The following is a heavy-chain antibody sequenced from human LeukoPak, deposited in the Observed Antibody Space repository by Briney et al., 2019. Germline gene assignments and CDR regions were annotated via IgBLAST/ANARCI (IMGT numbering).Heavy chain of an antibody. CDR2: IYYSGST. D-gene: IGHD1-1*01. CDR1: GGSISSYY. Sequence: PSETLSLTCTVSGGSISSYYWSWIRQPPGKGLEWIGYIYYSGSTNYNPSLKSRVTISVDTSKNQFSLKLSSVTAADTAVYYCAREVERRYAFDIWGQGTMVTVSS. CDR3: AREVERRYAFDI. V-gene: IGHV4-59*01. J-gene: IGHJ3*02.